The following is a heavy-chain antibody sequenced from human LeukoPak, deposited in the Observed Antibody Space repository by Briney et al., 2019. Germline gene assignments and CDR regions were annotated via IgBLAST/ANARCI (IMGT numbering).Heavy chain of an antibody. CDR1: GFTFSRCG. J-gene: IGHJ4*02. V-gene: IGHV3-33*01. CDR2: IYSDGRNE. CDR3: ARAEPGLFDY. Sequence: GRSLRLSCVASGFTFSRCGMHWVRQAPGKGLEWVAVIYSDGRNEYYADSVGGRFTISRDNSKNTLYLQMNSLRAEDTAVYYCARAEPGLFDYWGLGTLVTVSS.